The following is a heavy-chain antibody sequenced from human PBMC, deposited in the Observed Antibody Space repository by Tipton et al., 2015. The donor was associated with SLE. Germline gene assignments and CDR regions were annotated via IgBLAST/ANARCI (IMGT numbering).Heavy chain of an antibody. CDR1: GFTFSSYE. V-gene: IGHV4-39*07. J-gene: IGHJ5*02. CDR2: IYYSGST. CDR3: ARAGGGDSNWFDP. Sequence: LRLSCAASGFTFSSYEMNWVRQPPGKGLEWIGSIYYSGSTYYNPSLKSRVTISVDTSKNQFSLKLSSVTAADTAVYYCARAGGGDSNWFDPWGQGTLVTVSS. D-gene: IGHD2-21*01.